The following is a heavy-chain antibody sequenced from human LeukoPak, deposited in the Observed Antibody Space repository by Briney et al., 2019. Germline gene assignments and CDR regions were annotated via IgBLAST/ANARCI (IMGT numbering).Heavy chain of an antibody. CDR2: IYYSGST. J-gene: IGHJ4*02. D-gene: IGHD6-13*01. CDR1: GGSISSYY. V-gene: IGHV4-59*01. CDR3: ARGQSSSWLLFDY. Sequence: SETLSLTCTVSGGSISSYYWSWIRQPPGKGLEWIGYIYYSGSTNHNPSLKSRVTISVDTSKNQFSLKLSSVTAADTAVYYCARGQSSSWLLFDYWGQGTLVTVSS.